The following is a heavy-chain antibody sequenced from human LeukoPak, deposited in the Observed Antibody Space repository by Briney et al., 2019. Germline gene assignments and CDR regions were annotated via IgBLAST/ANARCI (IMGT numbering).Heavy chain of an antibody. CDR2: ISAYSGNT. CDR3: ARKTPRRDYDFWSGYFGQDYYYYGMDV. CDR1: GYTFTSYG. V-gene: IGHV1-18*01. Sequence: ASVKVSCKASGYTFTSYGISWARQAPGQGLEWMGWISAYSGNTNYAQKLQGRVTMTTDTSTSTAYMELRSLRSDDTAVYYCARKTPRRDYDFWSGYFGQDYYYYGMDVWGQGTTVTVSS. J-gene: IGHJ6*02. D-gene: IGHD3-3*01.